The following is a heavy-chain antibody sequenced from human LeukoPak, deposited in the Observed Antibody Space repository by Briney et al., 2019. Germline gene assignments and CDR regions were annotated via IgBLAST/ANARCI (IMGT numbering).Heavy chain of an antibody. Sequence: ASVKVSCKPSGYTFIDHYLHWVRQAPGQGLESLGWIDPDTGDTNYPQKFQGRLTMTRDTSSSTAYMELSSLRSEDTAVYYCARFLGWYVEGFDYWGQGTLVTVSS. CDR3: ARFLGWYVEGFDY. V-gene: IGHV1-2*02. CDR1: GYTFIDHY. J-gene: IGHJ4*02. D-gene: IGHD6-19*01. CDR2: IDPDTGDT.